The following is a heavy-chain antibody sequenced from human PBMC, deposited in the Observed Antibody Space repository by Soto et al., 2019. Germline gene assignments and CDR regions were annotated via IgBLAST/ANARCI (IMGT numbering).Heavy chain of an antibody. J-gene: IGHJ5*02. V-gene: IGHV4-34*01. CDR1: GGSFSGYY. Sequence: TLSLPCAVYGGSFSGYYWSWIRQPPGKGLEWIGEINHSGSTNYNPSLKSRVTISVDTSKNQFSLKLSSVTAADTAVYYCARGQDFYWFDPWGQGTLVTVSS. CDR3: ARGQDFYWFDP. CDR2: INHSGST.